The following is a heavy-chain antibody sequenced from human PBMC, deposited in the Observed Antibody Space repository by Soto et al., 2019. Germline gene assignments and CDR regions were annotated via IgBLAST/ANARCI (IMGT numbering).Heavy chain of an antibody. Sequence: QVQLVQSGAEVKKPGSSVKVSCKASGGTFSSYAISWVRQAPGQGLEWMGGIIPIFGTANYAQKFQGRVTITADEYTSPAYMEMSSLRSEDTAVYYCAESYGAYYYYGMDVWGQGTTVTVSS. J-gene: IGHJ6*02. CDR2: IIPIFGTA. D-gene: IGHD5-18*01. CDR1: GGTFSSYA. CDR3: AESYGAYYYYGMDV. V-gene: IGHV1-69*01.